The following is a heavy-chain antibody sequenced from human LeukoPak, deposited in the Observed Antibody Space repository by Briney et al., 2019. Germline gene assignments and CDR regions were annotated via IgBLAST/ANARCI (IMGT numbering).Heavy chain of an antibody. CDR2: INPNSGGT. J-gene: IGHJ4*02. Sequence: ASVKVSCKAPGYTFTGYYMHWVRQAPGQGLEWMGWINPNSGGTNYAQKFQGRVTMTRDTSISTAYMELSRLRSDDTAVYYCARENPQLATTDYWGQGTLVTVSS. V-gene: IGHV1-2*02. CDR3: ARENPQLATTDY. D-gene: IGHD1-26*01. CDR1: GYTFTGYY.